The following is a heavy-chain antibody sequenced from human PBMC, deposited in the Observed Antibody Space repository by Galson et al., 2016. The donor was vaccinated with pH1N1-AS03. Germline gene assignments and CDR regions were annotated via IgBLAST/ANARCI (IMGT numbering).Heavy chain of an antibody. V-gene: IGHV4-4*02. CDR1: GDSISTSNW. D-gene: IGHD6-13*01. CDR2: VSHAGRT. Sequence: ETLSLTCAVSGDSISTSNWWSWVRQPPGKGLEWIGEVSHAGRTNYNPSLKSRVTISVDTSKNQFSLKLSSVTAADTAVYYCARFRSSWTFYYGLDVWGQGTTVTVSS. J-gene: IGHJ6*02. CDR3: ARFRSSWTFYYGLDV.